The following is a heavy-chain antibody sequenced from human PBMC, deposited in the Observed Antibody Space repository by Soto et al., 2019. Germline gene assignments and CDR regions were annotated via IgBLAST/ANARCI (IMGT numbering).Heavy chain of an antibody. CDR1: GFTFSDYY. CDR2: ISSSGSTI. CDR3: AGQRYCGSTSCLIDY. J-gene: IGHJ4*02. Sequence: PGGSLRLSCAASGFTFSDYYMSWIRQAPGKGLEWVSYISSSGSTIYYADSVKGRFTISRDNAKNSLYLQMNSLRAEDTAVYYCAGQRYCGSTSCLIDYWGQGTLVTVSS. V-gene: IGHV3-11*01. D-gene: IGHD2-2*01.